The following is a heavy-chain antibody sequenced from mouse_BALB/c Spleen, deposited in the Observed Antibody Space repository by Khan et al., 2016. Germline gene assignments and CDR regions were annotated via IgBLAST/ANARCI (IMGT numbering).Heavy chain of an antibody. D-gene: IGHD1-1*01. V-gene: IGHV14-4*02. CDR2: IDPENGDT. J-gene: IGHJ2*01. Sequence: QLKQSGAELVRSGASVKLSCTASVFNIKDCYMHWVKQRPEQGLEWIGWIDPENGDTEYAPKFQGKATMTADTSSNAAYLQFSSLTSEDSAVYYCNAIYYGSDVYFDYWGQGTTLTVSS. CDR3: NAIYYGSDVYFDY. CDR1: VFNIKDCY.